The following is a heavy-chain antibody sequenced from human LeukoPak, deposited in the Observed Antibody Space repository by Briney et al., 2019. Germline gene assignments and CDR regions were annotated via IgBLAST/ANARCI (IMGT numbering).Heavy chain of an antibody. V-gene: IGHV3-48*03. J-gene: IGHJ5*02. CDR2: ISSSGSSI. Sequence: GGSLRLSCAASGFTFSDYEMNWVRQAPGKGLAWVSYISSSGSSIYYADSVKGRFTISRDNAKNSLFLQMNSLRVEDTAVYYCARVGYCSGSGCEGRDWFDPWGQGILVTVSS. CDR1: GFTFSDYE. CDR3: ARVGYCSGSGCEGRDWFDP. D-gene: IGHD2-15*01.